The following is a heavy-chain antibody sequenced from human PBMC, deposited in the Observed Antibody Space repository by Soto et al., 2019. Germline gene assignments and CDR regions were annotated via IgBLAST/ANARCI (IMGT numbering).Heavy chain of an antibody. V-gene: IGHV3-9*01. J-gene: IGHJ4*02. CDR2: ISWNSGSI. D-gene: IGHD6-13*01. Sequence: TGGSLRLSCAASGFTFDDYAMHWVRQAPGKGLEWVSGISWNSGSIGYADSVKGRFTISRDNAKNSLYLQMNSLRAEDTALYYCAKDIVVKIAAAGPYDYWGQGTLVTVSS. CDR3: AKDIVVKIAAAGPYDY. CDR1: GFTFDDYA.